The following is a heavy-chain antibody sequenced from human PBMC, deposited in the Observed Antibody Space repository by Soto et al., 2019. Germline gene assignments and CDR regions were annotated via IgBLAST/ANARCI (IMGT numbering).Heavy chain of an antibody. V-gene: IGHV3-30-3*01. CDR3: AREVMARFDY. Sequence: GGSLRLSCAASGFIFSSYAMHWVRQAPGKGLEWVAVISYDGSNKYYADSVKGRFTISRDNSKNTLYLQMNSLRAEDTAVYYCAREVMARFDYWGQGTLVTVSS. J-gene: IGHJ4*02. CDR2: ISYDGSNK. CDR1: GFIFSSYA. D-gene: IGHD3-16*01.